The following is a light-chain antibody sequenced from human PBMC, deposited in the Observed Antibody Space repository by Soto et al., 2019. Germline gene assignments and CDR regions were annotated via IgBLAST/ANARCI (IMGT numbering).Light chain of an antibody. Sequence: EIAMTQSPATLSVSPGERATLSCRASQSISTELAWYQQIPGQPPRLLIYSASTRATGVPARFTGSGSGSQFALHISGLQSEDFAIYYCQQAHNSPLTFGQGNRLEI. CDR2: SAS. CDR1: QSISTE. CDR3: QQAHNSPLT. V-gene: IGKV3-15*01. J-gene: IGKJ2*01.